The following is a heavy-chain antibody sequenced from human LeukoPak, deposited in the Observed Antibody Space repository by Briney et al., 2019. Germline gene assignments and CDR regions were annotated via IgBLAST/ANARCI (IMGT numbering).Heavy chain of an antibody. J-gene: IGHJ4*02. V-gene: IGHV3-33*08. Sequence: GGSLRLSRAASGFTFSGYGMHWVRQAPGKGLEWVAVIWYDGSNKYYADSVKGRFTISRDNSKNTLYLQMNSLRAEDTAVYYCARDYDILTNEYYFDYWGQGTLVTVSS. CDR3: ARDYDILTNEYYFDY. D-gene: IGHD3-9*01. CDR2: IWYDGSNK. CDR1: GFTFSGYG.